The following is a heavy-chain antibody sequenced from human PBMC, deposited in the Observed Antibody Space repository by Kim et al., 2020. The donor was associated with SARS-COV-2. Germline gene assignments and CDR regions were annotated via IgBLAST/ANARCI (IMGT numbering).Heavy chain of an antibody. CDR1: GGTFSSYA. CDR3: ARGSQGSGWYLSLDSFQGSYYYYGMDV. J-gene: IGHJ6*02. V-gene: IGHV1-69*13. CDR2: IIPIFGTA. Sequence: SVKVSCKASGGTFSSYAISWVRQAPGQGLEWMGGIIPIFGTANYAQKFQGRVTITADESTSTAYMELSSLRSEDTAVYYCARGSQGSGWYLSLDSFQGSYYYYGMDVWGQGTTVTVSS. D-gene: IGHD6-19*01.